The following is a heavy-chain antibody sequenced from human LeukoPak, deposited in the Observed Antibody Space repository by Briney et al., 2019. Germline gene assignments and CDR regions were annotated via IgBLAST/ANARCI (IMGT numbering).Heavy chain of an antibody. D-gene: IGHD6-19*01. Sequence: PSETLSLTCAVYGGSFSGYYWSWIRQPPGKGLEWIGEINHSGSTNYNPSLKSRVTISVDTSKNQFSLKLSSVTAADTAVYYCARAYSSGWYDRLARGGYFDYWGQGTLVTVSS. CDR2: INHSGST. CDR1: GGSFSGYY. V-gene: IGHV4-34*01. J-gene: IGHJ4*02. CDR3: ARAYSSGWYDRLARGGYFDY.